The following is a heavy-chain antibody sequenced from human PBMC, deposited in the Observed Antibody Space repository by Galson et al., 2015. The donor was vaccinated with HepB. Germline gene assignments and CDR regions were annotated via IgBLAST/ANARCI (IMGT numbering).Heavy chain of an antibody. CDR2: NHYSGPT. CDR1: GGSISTYY. D-gene: IGHD6-19*01. J-gene: IGHJ3*02. V-gene: IGHV4-59*01. CDR3: GRYRSAYDAFDI. Sequence: QVQLQESGPGVMKPSETLSLTCSVSGGSISTYYWNWIRQPPGQGLEWIGSNHYSGPTHSHPSLKSRATISIDTSKNQFSLKLTSVTAADAAVYYCGRYRSAYDAFDIWGQGTLVTVSS.